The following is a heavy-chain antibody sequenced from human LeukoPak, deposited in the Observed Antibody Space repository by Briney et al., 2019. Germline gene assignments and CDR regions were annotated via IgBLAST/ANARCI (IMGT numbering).Heavy chain of an antibody. V-gene: IGHV1-18*01. CDR2: ISVYNGNT. Sequence: ASVKVSCKASGYTFSSYGISWVRQGPGQGLECMGWISVYNGNTDYAQKVQGRVTMTTDTSTSTAYMELKNLRSDDTAVYYCARAPSGYSSSWVPHFDYWGQGTLVTVSS. D-gene: IGHD6-13*01. J-gene: IGHJ4*02. CDR3: ARAPSGYSSSWVPHFDY. CDR1: GYTFSSYG.